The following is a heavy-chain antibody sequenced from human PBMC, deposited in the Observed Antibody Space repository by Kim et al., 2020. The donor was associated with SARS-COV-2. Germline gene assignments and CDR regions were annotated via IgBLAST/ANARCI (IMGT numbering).Heavy chain of an antibody. CDR1: GFTFSSYW. J-gene: IGHJ5*02. V-gene: IGHV3-7*03. CDR2: IKQDGSEK. Sequence: GGSLRLSCVASGFTFSSYWMSWVRQAPGKGLEWVANIKQDGSEKYYVDSVKGRFSISRDNAKNSLYLQMNSLRAEDTAVYYCARDDRYYYDSSGPGLDSWFDPWGQGTLVTVSS. CDR3: ARDDRYYYDSSGPGLDSWFDP. D-gene: IGHD3-22*01.